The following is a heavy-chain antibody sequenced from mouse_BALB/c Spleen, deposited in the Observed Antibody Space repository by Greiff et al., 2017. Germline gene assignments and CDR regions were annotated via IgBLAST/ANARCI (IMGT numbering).Heavy chain of an antibody. CDR1: GFNIKDTY. D-gene: IGHD1-1*01. V-gene: IGHV14-3*02. CDR2: IDPANGNT. Sequence: VQLQQSGAELVKPGASVKLSCTASGFNIKDTYMPWVKQRPEQGLEWIGRIDPANGNTKYDPKFQGKATITADTSSNTAYLQLSSLTSEDTAVYYCARGDYYGSSYEDYWGQGTTLTVSS. J-gene: IGHJ2*01. CDR3: ARGDYYGSSYEDY.